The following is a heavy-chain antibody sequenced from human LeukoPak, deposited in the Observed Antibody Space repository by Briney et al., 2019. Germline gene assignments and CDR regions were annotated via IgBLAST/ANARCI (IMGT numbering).Heavy chain of an antibody. CDR3: MKWFGEFDFDY. J-gene: IGHJ4*02. V-gene: IGHV3-30*04. CDR2: ISYDGSNK. D-gene: IGHD3-10*01. CDR1: GFTFSSYA. Sequence: PGRSLRLSCAASGFTFSSYAMHWVRQAPGKGLEWVAVISYDGSNKYYADSVKGRFTISRDNSKNTLYLQMNSLRAEDTAVYYCMKWFGEFDFDYWGQGTLVTVSS.